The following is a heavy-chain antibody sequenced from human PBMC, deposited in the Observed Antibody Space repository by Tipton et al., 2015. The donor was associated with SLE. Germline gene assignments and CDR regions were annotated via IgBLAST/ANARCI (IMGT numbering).Heavy chain of an antibody. CDR1: GGSISSHY. Sequence: TLSLTCTVSGGSISSHYWSWIRQPPGKGLEWIGYIYYSGSTNYNPSLKSRITISVDTSKNHFSLKLSSVAAADTAVYYCATAAENKGYYYGMDVWGQGTTVTVSS. J-gene: IGHJ6*02. CDR3: ATAAENKGYYYGMDV. CDR2: IYYSGST. D-gene: IGHD6-13*01. V-gene: IGHV4-59*08.